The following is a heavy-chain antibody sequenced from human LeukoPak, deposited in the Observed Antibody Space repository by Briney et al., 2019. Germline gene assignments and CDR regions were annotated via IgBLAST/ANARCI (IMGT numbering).Heavy chain of an antibody. V-gene: IGHV1-18*01. Sequence: GASVKVSCKASGYTFTSYGISWVRQAPGQGLEWMGWISAYNGNTNYAQKLQGRVTMTRDTSINTAYMELSSLRSDDAAVYYCARGLGSYSTTWYPPLQYWGQGTLVTVSS. CDR1: GYTFTSYG. D-gene: IGHD2/OR15-2a*01. CDR3: ARGLGSYSTTWYPPLQY. J-gene: IGHJ4*02. CDR2: ISAYNGNT.